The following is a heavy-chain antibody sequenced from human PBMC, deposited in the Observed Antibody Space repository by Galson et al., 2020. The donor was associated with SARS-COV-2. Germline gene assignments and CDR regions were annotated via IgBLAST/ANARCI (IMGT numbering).Heavy chain of an antibody. J-gene: IGHJ4*01. CDR3: AAYLYAGSGSSTDC. CDR2: IVVGSGNT. Sequence: SVQVSCKPSGFTFTSSVMQWMRQARPPRTEWIGWIVVGSGNTDYAQKFQERVIISRDMSTDTVYLGLSTLRSEDTAVYYCAAYLYAGSGSSTDCWGHGTLVTVSS. D-gene: IGHD3-10*01. V-gene: IGHV1-58*02. CDR1: GFTFTSSV.